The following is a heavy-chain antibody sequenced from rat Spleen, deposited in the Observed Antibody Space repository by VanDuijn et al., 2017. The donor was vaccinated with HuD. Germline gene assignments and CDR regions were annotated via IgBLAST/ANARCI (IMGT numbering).Heavy chain of an antibody. J-gene: IGHJ2*01. CDR1: VFTFSVYY. V-gene: IGHV5-29*01. Sequence: EVQLVEAAGGLVQPGRSLKLSCAASVFTFSVYYMAWVCQAPTKGLEWVATTSYEGSNTYYRDYVKGRFTISRDNAKSTLYLQMDSLRSEDTATYYCTRNATSQNFDYWGQGVMVTVSS. CDR3: TRNATSQNFDY. CDR2: TSYEGSNT.